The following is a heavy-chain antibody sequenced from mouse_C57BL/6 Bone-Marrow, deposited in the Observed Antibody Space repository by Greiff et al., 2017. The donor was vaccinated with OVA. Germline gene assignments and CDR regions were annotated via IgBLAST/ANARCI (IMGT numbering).Heavy chain of an antibody. CDR1: GYTFTSYG. J-gene: IGHJ2*01. D-gene: IGHD1-1*01. CDR2: IYPRSGNT. CDR3: ASSYGSSLYFDY. Sequence: QVQLQQSGAELARPGASVKLSCKASGYTFTSYGISWVKQRTGQGLEWIGEIYPRSGNTYYNEKFKGKATLTADKSSSTAYMELRSLTSEDSAVYFCASSYGSSLYFDYWGQGTTLTVSS. V-gene: IGHV1-81*01.